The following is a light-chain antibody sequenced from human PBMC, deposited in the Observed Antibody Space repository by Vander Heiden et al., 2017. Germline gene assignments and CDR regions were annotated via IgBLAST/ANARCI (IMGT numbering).Light chain of an antibody. CDR1: QSLLHSNGYNY. Sequence: DTVMTQSPLPLPVTPGEPASISCRSSQSLLHSNGYNYLDWYLQKPGQSPQLLIYLGSDRASGVPDRFSGSGSGTDFTLKISRVEAEDVGVYYCMQALPTPLITFGQGTRLEIK. CDR3: MQALPTPLIT. CDR2: LGS. V-gene: IGKV2-28*01. J-gene: IGKJ5*01.